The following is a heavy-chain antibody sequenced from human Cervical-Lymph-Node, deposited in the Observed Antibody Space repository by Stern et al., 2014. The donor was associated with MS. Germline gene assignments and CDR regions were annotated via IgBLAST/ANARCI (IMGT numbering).Heavy chain of an antibody. CDR1: GYTFSSFA. Sequence: VQLVQSGAEVKKPGASVNVSCKASGYTFSSFAITWVRQAPGQGLEWMGTITVYNGNTNYAQRVQESVTMTTDTPTNTAYMEGRTGRSDDPAVYYWGRGWGAPRHWGQGTLVTVSS. J-gene: IGHJ4*02. D-gene: IGHD3-16*01. V-gene: IGHV1-18*01. CDR2: ITVYNGNT. CDR3: GRGWGAPRH.